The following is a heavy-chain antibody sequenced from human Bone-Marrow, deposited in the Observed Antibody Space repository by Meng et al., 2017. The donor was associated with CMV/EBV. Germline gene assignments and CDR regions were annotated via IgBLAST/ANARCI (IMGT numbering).Heavy chain of an antibody. CDR3: ARGLSITIFGVVTASDAFDI. J-gene: IGHJ3*02. D-gene: IGHD3-3*01. Sequence: ASVKVSCKASGYTFTGYYMHWVRQAPGQGLEWMGWINPNSGGTNYAQKFQGRVTMTRDTSISTAYMELSRLRSDDTAVYYCARGLSITIFGVVTASDAFDIWGQGTMATVPS. V-gene: IGHV1-2*02. CDR1: GYTFTGYY. CDR2: INPNSGGT.